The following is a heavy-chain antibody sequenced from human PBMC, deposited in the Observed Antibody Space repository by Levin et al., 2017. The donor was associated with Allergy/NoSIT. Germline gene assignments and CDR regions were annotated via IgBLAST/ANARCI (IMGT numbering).Heavy chain of an antibody. CDR3: ARAVITFGGVHNWFDP. J-gene: IGHJ5*02. CDR2: IIPIFGTA. V-gene: IGHV1-69*06. D-gene: IGHD3-16*01. CDR1: GGTFSSYA. Sequence: SVKVSCKASGGTFSSYAISWVRQAPGQGLEWMGGIIPIFGTANYAQKFQGRVTITADKSTSTAYMELSSLRSEDTAVYYCARAVITFGGVHNWFDPWGQGTLVTVSS.